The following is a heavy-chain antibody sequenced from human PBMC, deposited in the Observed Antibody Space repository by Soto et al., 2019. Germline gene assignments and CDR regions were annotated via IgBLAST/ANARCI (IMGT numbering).Heavy chain of an antibody. CDR3: PRPNISGTPGDAFDI. CDR2: MSYGGSNK. D-gene: IGHD2-8*01. Sequence: AGGSLRISSESSGFTFSSYAMHWVRQAPGKGLGWVAVMSYGGSNKYCAGSVKGRFTISRDNSKSTLYVQMSSLRAEDRAVYYCPRPNISGTPGDAFDIWGQGTMVTVSS. CDR1: GFTFSSYA. V-gene: IGHV3-30-3*01. J-gene: IGHJ3*02.